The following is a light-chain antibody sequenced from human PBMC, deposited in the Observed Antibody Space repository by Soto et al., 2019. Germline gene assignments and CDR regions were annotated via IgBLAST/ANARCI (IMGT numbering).Light chain of an antibody. Sequence: DIQMTQSPSAMSASVGDRVTITCRASQDINNYLVWFQQKPGTVPKRLIYAASSLQSGVPSRFSGSRSGTEFTLTIRSLQHEDFATYYCLQHNSYPLTFGGGNKVEIK. J-gene: IGKJ4*01. CDR3: LQHNSYPLT. CDR1: QDINNY. CDR2: AAS. V-gene: IGKV1-17*03.